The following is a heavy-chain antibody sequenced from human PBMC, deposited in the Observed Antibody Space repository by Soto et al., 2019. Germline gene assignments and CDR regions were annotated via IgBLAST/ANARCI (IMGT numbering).Heavy chain of an antibody. CDR1: GFTFSSYA. CDR2: ISYDGSDK. CDR3: ARASGAARLPRGMDV. D-gene: IGHD6-6*01. J-gene: IGHJ6*02. V-gene: IGHV3-30-3*01. Sequence: RRLSCAASGFTFSSYAMHWVRQAPGKGLEWVAVISYDGSDKYYADSVKGRFTISRDNSKNTLYLQMNSLRAEDTAVYYCARASGAARLPRGMDVWGQGTTVTVYS.